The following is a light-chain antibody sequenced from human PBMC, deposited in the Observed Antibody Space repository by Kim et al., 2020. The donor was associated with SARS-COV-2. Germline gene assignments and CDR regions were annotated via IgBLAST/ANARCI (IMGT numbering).Light chain of an antibody. J-gene: IGKJ1*01. CDR1: QTVNSRY. CDR3: HQYGSSPWT. Sequence: EVVLTQSPATLSLSPGERATPSCRASQTVNSRYLAWYQQTPGQATRLLIYGASTRAAGIPDRFSGSGSGTDFTLTISRLEPEDFAVYYCHQYGSSPWTSGHGTKVDIK. V-gene: IGKV3-20*01. CDR2: GAS.